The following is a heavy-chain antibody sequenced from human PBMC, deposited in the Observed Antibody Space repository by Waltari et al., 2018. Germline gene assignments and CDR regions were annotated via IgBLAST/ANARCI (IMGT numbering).Heavy chain of an antibody. V-gene: IGHV1-2*02. CDR2: INPNSGGT. Sequence: QVQLVQSGAEVKKPGASVKVSCKASGYTFTGYYMHWVRQAPGQGLEWMGWINPNSGGTNYAQKFQGRVTMTRDTSISTAYMELSRLRSDDTAVYYCAKDGNIVVVPAAIPDYWGQGTLVTVSS. D-gene: IGHD2-2*02. J-gene: IGHJ4*02. CDR3: AKDGNIVVVPAAIPDY. CDR1: GYTFTGYY.